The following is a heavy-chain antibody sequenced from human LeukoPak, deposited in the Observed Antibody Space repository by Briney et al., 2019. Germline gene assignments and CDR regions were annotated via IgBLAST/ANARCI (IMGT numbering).Heavy chain of an antibody. D-gene: IGHD2-21*02. CDR3: ARELVVVTARGAFDI. J-gene: IGHJ3*02. CDR1: GFTFSNFG. CDR2: IRFDGTSE. V-gene: IGHV3-30*02. Sequence: GGSLRLSCAASGFTFSNFGMHWVRQTPGKGLEWVAFIRFDGTSEFYADSVKARFTISRDNAKNSLYLQMNSLRAEDTAVYYCARELVVVTARGAFDIWGQGTMVTVSS.